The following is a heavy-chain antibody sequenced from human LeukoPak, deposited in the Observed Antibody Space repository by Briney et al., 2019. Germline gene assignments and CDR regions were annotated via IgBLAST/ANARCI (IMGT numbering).Heavy chain of an antibody. J-gene: IGHJ4*01. CDR2: IWYDGSNK. CDR1: GFTFSSHG. Sequence: GGSLRLSCAASGFTFSSHGMHWVRQAPGKGLEWVAVIWYDGSNKYYADSVKGRFTISRDNSKNTLYLQMNSLRAEDTAVYYCARDRITMVRGVIPLLQPWGHGTLVTVSS. CDR3: ARDRITMVRGVIPLLQP. V-gene: IGHV3-33*01. D-gene: IGHD3-10*01.